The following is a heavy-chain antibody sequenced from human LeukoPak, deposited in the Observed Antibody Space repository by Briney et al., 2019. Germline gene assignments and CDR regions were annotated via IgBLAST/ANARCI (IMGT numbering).Heavy chain of an antibody. V-gene: IGHV3-9*01. CDR2: ISWNSGSI. CDR1: GFTFDDYA. Sequence: GGSLRLSCAASGFTFDDYAMHWVRQAPGKGLEWVSGISWNSGSIGYADSVKGRFTISRDNAKNSLYLQMNSLRAEDTALYYCAKENHGRNAFDIWGQGTMVTVSS. D-gene: IGHD1-1*01. CDR3: AKENHGRNAFDI. J-gene: IGHJ3*02.